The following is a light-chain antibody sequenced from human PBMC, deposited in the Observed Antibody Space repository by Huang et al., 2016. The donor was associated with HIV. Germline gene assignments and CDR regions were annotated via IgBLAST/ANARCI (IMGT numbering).Light chain of an antibody. CDR1: QRVSGNY. Sequence: EIVLTQSPGTLSLSPGERAPLSCRAIQRVSGNYLAWYQQRPGQAPRLLIYHSSTRAPGIPGRFRGSGSGTDFSLTISRLEPEDFAVFYCQQYGSSPFTFGPGTKVDIK. V-gene: IGKV3-20*01. CDR3: QQYGSSPFT. CDR2: HSS. J-gene: IGKJ3*01.